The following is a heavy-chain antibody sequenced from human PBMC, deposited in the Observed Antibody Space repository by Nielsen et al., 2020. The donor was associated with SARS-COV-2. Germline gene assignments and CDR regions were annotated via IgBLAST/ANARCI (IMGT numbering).Heavy chain of an antibody. CDR1: GGSISSYY. Sequence: SETLSLTCTVSGGSISSYYWSWIRQPPGKGLEWIGYIYYSGSTNYNPSLKSRVTISVDTSKNQFSLKLSSVTAADTAVYYCARERGIAAPYYYYYYYMDVWGKGTTVTVSS. V-gene: IGHV4-59*01. D-gene: IGHD6-6*01. CDR3: ARERGIAAPYYYYYYYMDV. CDR2: IYYSGST. J-gene: IGHJ6*03.